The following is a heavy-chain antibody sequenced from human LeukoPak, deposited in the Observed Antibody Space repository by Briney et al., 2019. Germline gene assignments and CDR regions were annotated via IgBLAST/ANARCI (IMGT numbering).Heavy chain of an antibody. CDR1: GFTFSNAW. V-gene: IGHV3-15*01. D-gene: IGHD1-26*01. CDR2: IKSKTDGGTT. CDR3: TTGRYSGSYASDY. Sequence: GGSLRLSCAASGFTFSNAWMSWVRQAPGKGLEWVGRIKSKTDGGTTDYAAPVKGRFTISRDDSKNTLYLQMNSLKTEDTAVYYCTTGRYSGSYASDYWGQGTLVTVSS. J-gene: IGHJ4*02.